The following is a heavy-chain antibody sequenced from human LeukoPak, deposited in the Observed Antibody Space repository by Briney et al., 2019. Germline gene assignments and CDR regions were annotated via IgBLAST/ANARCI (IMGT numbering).Heavy chain of an antibody. Sequence: SETLSLTCTVSGDSISSSNYYWAWIRQPPGKGLEWIGNIFYTGSTYYNPSLKSRVTISVDTSKNQFSLKLSSVTAADTAVYYCARLNKPGWFDPWGQGTLVTVSS. J-gene: IGHJ5*02. CDR2: IFYTGST. CDR3: ARLNKPGWFDP. V-gene: IGHV4-39*01. D-gene: IGHD1-14*01. CDR1: GDSISSSNYY.